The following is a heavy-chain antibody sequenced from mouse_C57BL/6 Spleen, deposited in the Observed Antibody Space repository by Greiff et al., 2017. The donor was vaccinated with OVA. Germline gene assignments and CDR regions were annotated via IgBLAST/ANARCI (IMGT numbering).Heavy chain of an antibody. J-gene: IGHJ4*01. CDR2: ISDGGSYT. D-gene: IGHD2-4*01. V-gene: IGHV5-4*01. CDR1: GFTFSSYA. CDR3: ARDQGYDYDGRDAMDY. Sequence: EVKLVESGGGLVKPGGSLKLSCAASGFTFSSYAMTWVRQTPETRLEWVATISDGGSYTYYPDNVTGRFTISRDNAKNNLYLQMRHLKSEDTDMYYSARDQGYDYDGRDAMDYWGQGTSVTVSS.